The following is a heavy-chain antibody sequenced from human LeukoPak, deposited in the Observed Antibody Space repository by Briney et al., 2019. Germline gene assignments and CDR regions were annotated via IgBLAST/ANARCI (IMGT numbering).Heavy chain of an antibody. V-gene: IGHV3-20*04. CDR3: ARTGSGRPRDYYYYYYMDV. Sequence: GGSPRLSCAASGFTFDDYGMSWVRQAPGKGLEWVSGINWNGGSTGYADSVKGRFTISRDNAKNSLYLQMNSLRAEDTALYYCARTGSGRPRDYYYYYYMDVWGKGTTVTVSS. D-gene: IGHD3-10*01. CDR2: INWNGGST. CDR1: GFTFDDYG. J-gene: IGHJ6*03.